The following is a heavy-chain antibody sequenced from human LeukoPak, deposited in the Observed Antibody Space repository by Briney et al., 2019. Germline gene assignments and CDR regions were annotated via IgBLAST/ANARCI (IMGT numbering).Heavy chain of an antibody. Sequence: GGSLRLSCAASGFTFSSYGMHWVRQAPGKGLEWVTFIRYDESDKKYADSVKGRFTISRDNSKNTLYLQMNSLRSEDTAVYYCARTSSTGTMAFDIWGQGTMVTVSS. CDR2: IRYDESDK. CDR3: ARTSSTGTMAFDI. J-gene: IGHJ3*02. V-gene: IGHV3-30*02. CDR1: GFTFSSYG. D-gene: IGHD4-17*01.